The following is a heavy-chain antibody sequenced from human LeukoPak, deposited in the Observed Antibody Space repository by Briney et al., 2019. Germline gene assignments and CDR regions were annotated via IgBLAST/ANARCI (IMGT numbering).Heavy chain of an antibody. V-gene: IGHV4-34*01. D-gene: IGHD5-24*01. CDR3: ARGATISETGYFDF. CDR2: IDHRGDT. Sequence: SETLSLTCAVYGGSFSRYYWSWTRQSPGKGLEWIAEIDHRGDTNYNPSVKSRVTISVDTSKNQFSLKVRSLSAADTAVYYCARGATISETGYFDFWGQATPVTVSS. J-gene: IGHJ4*03. CDR1: GGSFSRYY.